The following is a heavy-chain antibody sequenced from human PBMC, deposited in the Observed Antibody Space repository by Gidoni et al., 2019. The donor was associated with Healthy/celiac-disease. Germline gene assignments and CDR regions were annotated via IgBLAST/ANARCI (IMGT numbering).Heavy chain of an antibody. D-gene: IGHD1-1*01. Sequence: QVQLVESGGGVVQPGRSLSLSCAASVFTFSSYAMNWVRQAPGKGLEWVAVITYDGSNKDYADYVKGRFTISRDNSKNTLYLQMNSLRAEDTAVYYCAREGTTDAFDIWGQGTMVTVSS. CDR2: ITYDGSNK. CDR3: AREGTTDAFDI. V-gene: IGHV3-30-3*01. J-gene: IGHJ3*02. CDR1: VFTFSSYA.